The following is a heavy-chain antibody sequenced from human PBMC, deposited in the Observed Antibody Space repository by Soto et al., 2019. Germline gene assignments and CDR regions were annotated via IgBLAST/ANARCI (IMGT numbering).Heavy chain of an antibody. CDR2: IIPIFGEA. J-gene: IGHJ6*02. CDR3: AKVRYSSPMGYYYGMDV. CDR1: GVTFSKFI. V-gene: IGHV1-69*01. Sequence: QVQLKQSGGEVKKPGSSVKVSCKASGVTFSKFIMTWVRQAPGLGLEWVGGIIPIFGEANYAQKFQGRVTITADESTSTSYLEVSNLRSEDTAVYYCAKVRYSSPMGYYYGMDVWGHGTAVTVSS. D-gene: IGHD6-19*01.